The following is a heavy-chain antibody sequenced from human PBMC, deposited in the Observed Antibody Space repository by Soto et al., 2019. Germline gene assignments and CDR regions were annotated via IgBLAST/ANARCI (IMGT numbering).Heavy chain of an antibody. CDR1: GYTFTGYY. CDR3: ARDRGSSSWYFDPRALSNWFDP. Sequence: GASVKVSCKASGYTFTGYYMHWVRQAPGQGLEWMGWINPNSGGTNYAQKFQGRVTMTRDTSISTAYMELSRLRSDDTAVYYCARDRGSSSWYFDPRALSNWFDPWGQGTLVTVSS. D-gene: IGHD6-13*01. J-gene: IGHJ5*02. V-gene: IGHV1-2*02. CDR2: INPNSGGT.